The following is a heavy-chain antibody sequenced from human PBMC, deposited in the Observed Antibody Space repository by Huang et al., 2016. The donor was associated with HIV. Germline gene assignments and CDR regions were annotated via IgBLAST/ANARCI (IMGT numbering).Heavy chain of an antibody. V-gene: IGHV3-30*18. CDR3: AKEFEVFTGYHYYGMDV. J-gene: IGHJ6*02. Sequence: GGRGAQPGRSLRLSCAPSGFSFSSYGMNWVRQAPGKGLEWVAVISYDGSSKYYADSVRGRFTISRDNSKNRLYLQMNSLRVEDTAIYYCAKEFEVFTGYHYYGMDVWGQGTTVTVSS. CDR2: ISYDGSSK. CDR1: GFSFSSYG. D-gene: IGHD2-2*03.